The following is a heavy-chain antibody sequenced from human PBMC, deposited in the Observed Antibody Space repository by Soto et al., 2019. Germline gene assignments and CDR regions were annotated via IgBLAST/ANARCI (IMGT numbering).Heavy chain of an antibody. CDR3: ATRGTTAVSKALLG. Sequence: QVQLVQSGAEVREPGASVRISCKASGYRFSNYAIKWVRQAPGLGLEWLGWVTPSNGNTKLARAFQGRVTMSTDTPTATAFLELTSLTLDDTAVYYCATRGTTAVSKALLGWGHGTLVTVSS. CDR1: GYRFSNYA. J-gene: IGHJ4*01. CDR2: VTPSNGNT. D-gene: IGHD1-7*01. V-gene: IGHV1-18*01.